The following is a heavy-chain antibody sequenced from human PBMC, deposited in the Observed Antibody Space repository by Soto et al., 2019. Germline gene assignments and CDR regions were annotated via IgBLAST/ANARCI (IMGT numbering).Heavy chain of an antibody. CDR1: GFTFSSYA. J-gene: IGHJ4*02. D-gene: IGHD1-1*01. CDR2: VSGSGDST. V-gene: IGHV3-23*01. Sequence: GGSLRLSCAASGFTFSSYAMSWVRQAPGKGLEWVSGVSGSGDSTYYADSVKGRFTISRDNSKNTLYLQMNSLRAEDTAVYYCAKQLYYFDFWGQGTLVTVSS. CDR3: AKQLYYFDF.